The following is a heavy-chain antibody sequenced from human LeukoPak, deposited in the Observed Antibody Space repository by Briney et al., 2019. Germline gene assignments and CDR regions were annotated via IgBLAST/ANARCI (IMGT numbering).Heavy chain of an antibody. D-gene: IGHD2-15*01. CDR3: ARDVGDGFDI. V-gene: IGHV3-23*01. CDR1: GFTYNNCA. CDR2: ISGSGANT. J-gene: IGHJ3*02. Sequence: GGSLSLSCGACGFTYNNCAMRWVRQAPGKGLEWVSGISGSGANTYYAASVKGRFTISRDNSRNTLYLQMNSLRDEDTALYYCARDVGDGFDIWGQATMVTVSS.